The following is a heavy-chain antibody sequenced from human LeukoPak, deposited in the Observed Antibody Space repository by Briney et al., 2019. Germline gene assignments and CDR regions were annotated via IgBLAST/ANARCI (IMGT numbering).Heavy chain of an antibody. CDR3: ARGGDGDRRDFDY. V-gene: IGHV1-2*02. J-gene: IGHJ4*02. CDR1: GYTFTAYY. Sequence: APVKVSCKASGYTFTAYYLHWLRQAPGQGLQWMGWINPNSGDTNYAQRFQGRVTMTRDTSISTAYMELNSLRSDDTAIYYCARGGDGDRRDFDYWGQGTLVTVSS. CDR2: INPNSGDT. D-gene: IGHD5-24*01.